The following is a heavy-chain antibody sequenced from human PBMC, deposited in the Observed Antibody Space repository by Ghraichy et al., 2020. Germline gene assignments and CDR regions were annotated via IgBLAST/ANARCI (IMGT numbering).Heavy chain of an antibody. V-gene: IGHV4-39*01. D-gene: IGHD3-22*01. CDR3: ARHERSSYYDNFPGFDI. CDR1: GGSISSGYY. CDR2: LYYSGST. Sequence: SETLSLTCTVSGGSISSGYYWGWIRQPPGKGLEWIGSLYYSGSTYYNPSLKSRVTISVDTSKNQFSLNLTSVTAADTAVYHCARHERSSYYDNFPGFDIWGQGTVVTVSS. J-gene: IGHJ3*02.